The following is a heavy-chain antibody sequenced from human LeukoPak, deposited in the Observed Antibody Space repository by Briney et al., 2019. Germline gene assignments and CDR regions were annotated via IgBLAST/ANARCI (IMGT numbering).Heavy chain of an antibody. Sequence: SETLSPTCTVSGGSPSSYYWSWIRQPSGKGLEWIGRIYTSGSTNYNPSLKSRVTMSVDTSKNQFSLKLSSVTAADTAVYYCARAPRARYSGYDGEYFDYWGQGTLVTVSS. J-gene: IGHJ4*02. CDR2: IYTSGST. V-gene: IGHV4-4*07. CDR3: ARAPRARYSGYDGEYFDY. CDR1: GGSPSSYY. D-gene: IGHD5-12*01.